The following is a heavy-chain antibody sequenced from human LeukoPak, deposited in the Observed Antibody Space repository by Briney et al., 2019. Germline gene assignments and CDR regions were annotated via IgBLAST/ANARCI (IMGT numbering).Heavy chain of an antibody. J-gene: IGHJ3*02. CDR2: VNGGGDDT. CDR1: GFTFSNYA. CDR3: AKYYYGSGSYSFDI. Sequence: GGSLRLSCAASGFTFSNYAMSWVRQAPGKGLEWVSAVNGGGDDTYYADSVKGRFTISRDNSKSTLYLQMNSLRAEDTAFYYCAKYYYGSGSYSFDIWGRGTMVTVSS. D-gene: IGHD3-10*01. V-gene: IGHV3-23*01.